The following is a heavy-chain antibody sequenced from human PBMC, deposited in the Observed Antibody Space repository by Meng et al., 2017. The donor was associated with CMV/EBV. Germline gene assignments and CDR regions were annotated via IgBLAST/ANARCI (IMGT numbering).Heavy chain of an antibody. J-gene: IGHJ4*02. CDR2: SNAGNGNT. CDR3: ARSRSEWIQLWNSYYFDY. CDR1: GYTFTSYA. V-gene: IGHV1-3*02. D-gene: IGHD5-18*01. Sequence: ASVKVSCKASGYTFTSYAMHWVRQAPGQRLEWMGWSNAGNGNTKYSQEFQGRVTITRDTSASTAYMELSSLRSEDMAVYYCARSRSEWIQLWNSYYFDYWGQGTLVTVSS.